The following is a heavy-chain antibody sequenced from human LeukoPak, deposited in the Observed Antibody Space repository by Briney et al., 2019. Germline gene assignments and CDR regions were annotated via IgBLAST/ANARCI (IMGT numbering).Heavy chain of an antibody. V-gene: IGHV3-23*01. D-gene: IGHD2-2*01. J-gene: IGHJ3*02. CDR3: AKVMVVVVPAAMSDAFDI. CDR1: GFTFGSYA. Sequence: QSGGSLRLSCAASGFTFGSYAMSWVRQAPGKGLEWVSAISGSGGSTYYADSVKGRFTISRDNSKNTLYLQMNSLRAEDTAVYYCAKVMVVVVPAAMSDAFDIWGQGTMVTVSS. CDR2: ISGSGGST.